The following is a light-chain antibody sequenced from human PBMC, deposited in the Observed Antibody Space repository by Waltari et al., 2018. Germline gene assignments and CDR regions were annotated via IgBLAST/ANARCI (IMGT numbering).Light chain of an antibody. J-gene: IGLJ1*01. V-gene: IGLV4-69*01. CDR2: VNSDGSH. CDR3: QTWGTGILV. CDR1: SGHSSNA. Sequence: QLVLTQPPSASASLGASVKLTCTLSSGHSSNAIAWHQQQPEKGPRYLTKVNSDGSHNKGDGTPARLSGSRSGAERYPPISRRRSEDEADYYCQTWGTGILVFGTGTKVTVL.